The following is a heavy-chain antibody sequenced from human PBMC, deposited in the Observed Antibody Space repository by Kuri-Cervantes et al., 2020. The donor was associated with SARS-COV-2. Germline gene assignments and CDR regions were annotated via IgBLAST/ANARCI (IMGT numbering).Heavy chain of an antibody. V-gene: IGHV4-39*07. CDR2: INHSGST. CDR3: AREVSSEQLVAFDY. J-gene: IGHJ4*02. CDR1: GDSVSSGNYY. Sequence: SETLSLTCTVSGDSVSSGNYYWSWIRQPPGKGLEWIGEINHSGSTNYNPSLKSRVTISVDTSKNQFSLKLSSVTAADTAVYYCAREVSSEQLVAFDYWGQGTLVTVSS. D-gene: IGHD6-6*01.